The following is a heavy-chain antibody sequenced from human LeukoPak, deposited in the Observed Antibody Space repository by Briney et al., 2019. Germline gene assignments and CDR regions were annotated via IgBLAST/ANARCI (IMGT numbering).Heavy chain of an antibody. CDR2: IIPIFGKA. CDR3: ARDPDTGSSHFDY. CDR1: GGTFSSYA. V-gene: IGHV1-69*05. D-gene: IGHD1-26*01. J-gene: IGHJ4*02. Sequence: SVKVSCKASGGTFSSYAISWVRQAPGQGLEWMGGIIPIFGKANYAQKFQGRVTITTDESTSTAYMELSSLRSEDTAVYYCARDPDTGSSHFDYWGQGTLVTVSS.